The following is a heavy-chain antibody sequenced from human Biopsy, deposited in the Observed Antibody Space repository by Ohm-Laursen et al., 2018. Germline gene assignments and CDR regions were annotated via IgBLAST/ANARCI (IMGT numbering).Heavy chain of an antibody. V-gene: IGHV3-30*18. D-gene: IGHD1-26*01. Sequence: SLRLPCAASGFTLSNYGMHWVRQAPGRGLEWVAAVSSDGKNKHYADSVQGRFTISRDNSKNTVDLQMNSLRAEDTAVYYCAKGLYSGSYYYDSWGQGTLVTVSS. J-gene: IGHJ4*02. CDR2: VSSDGKNK. CDR1: GFTLSNYG. CDR3: AKGLYSGSYYYDS.